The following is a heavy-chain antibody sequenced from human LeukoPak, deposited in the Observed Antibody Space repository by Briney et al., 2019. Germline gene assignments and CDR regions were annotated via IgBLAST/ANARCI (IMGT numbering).Heavy chain of an antibody. V-gene: IGHV3-9*01. CDR2: ISWNSGSI. D-gene: IGHD3-10*01. J-gene: IGHJ4*02. CDR3: AKGGELLRYYFDY. CDR1: GFTFDDYA. Sequence: QTGGSLRLSCAASGFTFDDYAMHWVRQAPGKGLEWVSGISWNSGSIGYADSVKGRFTISRDNAKNSLYLQMNSLRAEDTALYYCAKGGELLRYYFDYWDQGTLVTVSS.